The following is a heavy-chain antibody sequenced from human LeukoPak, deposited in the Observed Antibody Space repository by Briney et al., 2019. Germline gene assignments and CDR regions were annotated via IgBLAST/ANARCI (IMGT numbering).Heavy chain of an antibody. J-gene: IGHJ4*02. D-gene: IGHD7-27*01. CDR2: IIPIFGTA. CDR3: AKDGGLWVSAHWGDS. V-gene: IGHV1-69*13. CDR1: GGTFSSYA. Sequence: ASVKVSCKASGGTFSSYAISWARQAPGQGLEWMGGIIPIFGTANYAQKFQGRVTITADESTSTAYMELSSLRAEDTAVYYCAKDGGLWVSAHWGDSWGRGTLVTVSS.